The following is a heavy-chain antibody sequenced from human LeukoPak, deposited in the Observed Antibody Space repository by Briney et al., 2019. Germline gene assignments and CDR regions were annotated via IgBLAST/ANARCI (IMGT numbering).Heavy chain of an antibody. V-gene: IGHV4-59*01. CDR2: IYYSWST. CDR3: ARAPIPYDRSRTDYRFDP. Sequence: PSETLSLTCSVSGGSISIYYWSWIRQPPGKGLDGIGYIYYSWSTNHNPSLKSRVTISLSPSKSQFSLKLPFVTDADPAVYYCARAPIPYDRSRTDYRFDPWGQGTLVTVAS. D-gene: IGHD3-16*01. CDR1: GGSISIYY. J-gene: IGHJ5*02.